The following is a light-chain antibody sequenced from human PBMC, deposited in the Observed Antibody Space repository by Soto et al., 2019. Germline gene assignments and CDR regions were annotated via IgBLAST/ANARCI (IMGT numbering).Light chain of an antibody. CDR1: SSDVGGYNY. V-gene: IGLV2-14*03. CDR3: SSYTSSNTYV. CDR2: DVT. Sequence: QSALTQPASVSGSPGQWTTISCTGTSSDVGGYNYVSWYQHHPGKAPNLMIYDVTNRPSGVSNRFSGSKSGNTASLTISGLQTEDEADYYCSSYTSSNTYVFGTGTKLTVL. J-gene: IGLJ1*01.